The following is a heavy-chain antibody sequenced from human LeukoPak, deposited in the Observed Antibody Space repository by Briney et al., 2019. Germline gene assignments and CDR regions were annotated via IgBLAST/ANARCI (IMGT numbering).Heavy chain of an antibody. D-gene: IGHD3-10*01. CDR2: IYSGGST. V-gene: IGHV3-66*02. J-gene: IGHJ4*02. Sequence: SGGSLRLSCAASAFTVSSNYMSWVRHAPGKGLEWVSVIYSGGSTYYADSVKGRFTISRDNSKNTLYLQMNSLRAEDTAVYYCARDETRPGVWFGEFPPYFDYWGQGTLVTVSS. CDR3: ARDETRPGVWFGEFPPYFDY. CDR1: AFTVSSNY.